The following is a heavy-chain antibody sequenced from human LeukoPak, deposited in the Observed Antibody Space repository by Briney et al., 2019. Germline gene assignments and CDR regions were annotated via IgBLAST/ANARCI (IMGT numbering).Heavy chain of an antibody. J-gene: IGHJ6*03. Sequence: SVKVSCKASEGTFSSYTISWVRQAPGQGLEWMGRIIPILGIANYAQKFQGRVTITADKSTSTAYMELSSLRSEDTAVYYCARAGVTDRLEVAWEAKYYYYYCMDVWGKGTTVTVSS. CDR2: IIPILGIA. D-gene: IGHD2-15*01. CDR3: ARAGVTDRLEVAWEAKYYYYYCMDV. V-gene: IGHV1-69*02. CDR1: EGTFSSYT.